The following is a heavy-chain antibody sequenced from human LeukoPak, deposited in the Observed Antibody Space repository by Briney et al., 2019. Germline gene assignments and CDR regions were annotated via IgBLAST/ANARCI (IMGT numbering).Heavy chain of an antibody. Sequence: GGSLRLSCAASGFTFSGYGMSWVRQAPGKRLEWVSSISSSSSYIYYADSVKGRFTISRDNAKNSLYLQMNSLRAEDTAVYYCAREGVYSSSWAPFDYWGQGTLVTVSS. CDR1: GFTFSGYG. CDR2: ISSSSSYI. J-gene: IGHJ4*02. CDR3: AREGVYSSSWAPFDY. D-gene: IGHD6-13*01. V-gene: IGHV3-21*01.